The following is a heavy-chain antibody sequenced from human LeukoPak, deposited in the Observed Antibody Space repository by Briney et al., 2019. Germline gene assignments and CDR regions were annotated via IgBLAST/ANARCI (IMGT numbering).Heavy chain of an antibody. Sequence: GGSLRLSCAVSGLTVSTNYITWVRQAPGKGLECVSVIYGGGSTYYADSVKGRFTISRDNSKNTLYLQMNSLRAEDTAVYYCAGGGSCYGGTYWGQGTLVTVSS. CDR1: GLTVSTNY. CDR2: IYGGGST. D-gene: IGHD2-15*01. J-gene: IGHJ4*02. V-gene: IGHV3-66*02. CDR3: AGGGSCYGGTY.